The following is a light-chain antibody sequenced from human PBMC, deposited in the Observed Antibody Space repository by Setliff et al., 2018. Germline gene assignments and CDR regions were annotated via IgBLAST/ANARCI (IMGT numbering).Light chain of an antibody. Sequence: QSALTQPASVSWSPGQSSTIASTGTSNDVGGYDYVSWYQQYPGRASKLIIYEVSKRPSGGSDRFSGSKSGNTASLTISGHQAEEEADYYCNSYTRRGTYVFGIGTKGTVL. CDR1: SNDVGGYDY. V-gene: IGLV2-14*01. CDR3: NSYTRRGTYV. J-gene: IGLJ1*01. CDR2: EVS.